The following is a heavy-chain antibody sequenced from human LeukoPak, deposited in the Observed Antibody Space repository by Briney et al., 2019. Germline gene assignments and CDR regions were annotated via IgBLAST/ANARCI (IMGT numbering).Heavy chain of an antibody. CDR2: IRRKIYGGTI. CDR1: GFPLCDYA. V-gene: IGHV3-49*03. J-gene: IGHJ4*02. Sequence: GGPLSLLCRISGFPLCDYAVRGLREAPEGGLVGVGFIRRKIYGGTIEYGASVKGRFTISRDDSKSIAYLQMDSLKIEDTAVYYCSSYRTLGDYFHYWGQGTLVTVSS. D-gene: IGHD3-16*01. CDR3: SSYRTLGDYFHY.